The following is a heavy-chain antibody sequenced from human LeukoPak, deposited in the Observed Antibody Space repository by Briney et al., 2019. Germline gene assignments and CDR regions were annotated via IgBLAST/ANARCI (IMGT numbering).Heavy chain of an antibody. Sequence: SETLSLTCAVYGGSFSGYYWGWIRQPPGKGLEWIGSIYHSGSTYYNPSLKSRVTISVDTSKNQFSLKLSSVTAADTAVYYCARRVITIFGVVIMEGDAFDIWGQGTMVTVSS. D-gene: IGHD3-3*01. CDR3: ARRVITIFGVVIMEGDAFDI. V-gene: IGHV4-38-2*01. CDR1: GGSFSGYY. CDR2: IYHSGST. J-gene: IGHJ3*02.